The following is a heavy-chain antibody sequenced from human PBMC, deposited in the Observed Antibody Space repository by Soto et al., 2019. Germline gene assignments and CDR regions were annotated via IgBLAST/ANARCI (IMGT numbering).Heavy chain of an antibody. CDR3: ARESGGFWSGYFSDY. CDR1: GYTFTSYG. D-gene: IGHD3-3*01. J-gene: IGHJ4*02. V-gene: IGHV1-18*01. Sequence: GASVKVSCKASGYTFTSYGISWVRQAPGQGLEWMGWISAYNGNTNYAQKLQGRVTMTTDTSTSTAYMELRSLRSDDTAVYYCARESGGFWSGYFSDYWGQGTLVTVSS. CDR2: ISAYNGNT.